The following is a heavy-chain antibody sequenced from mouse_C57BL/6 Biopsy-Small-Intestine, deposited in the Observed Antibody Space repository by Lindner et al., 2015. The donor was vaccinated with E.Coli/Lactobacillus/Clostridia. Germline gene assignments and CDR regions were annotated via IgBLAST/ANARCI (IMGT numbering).Heavy chain of an antibody. D-gene: IGHD2-3*01. V-gene: IGHV1-63*01. J-gene: IGHJ2*01. Sequence: VQLQESGAELVRPGTSVKMSCKASGYTFTNYWINWAKQRPGHGLEWIGDIYPGGGYTNYNEKFKGKATLTADKSSSTAYMQFSSLTSEDSAIYYYARLIYEYFDYWGQGTTLTVSS. CDR2: IYPGGGYT. CDR3: ARLIYEYFDY. CDR1: GYTFTNYW.